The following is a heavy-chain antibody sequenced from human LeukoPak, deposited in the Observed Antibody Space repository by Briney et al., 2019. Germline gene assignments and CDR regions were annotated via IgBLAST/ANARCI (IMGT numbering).Heavy chain of an antibody. V-gene: IGHV4-59*10. D-gene: IGHD3-9*01. Sequence: AETLSLTCAVYGGSFSGYYRSWIRQPAGKGLEWIARIYTSGSTNYNPSLKSRVTMSVDTSKNQFSLKLSSVTAADTAVYYCARVRYDILTGYYNSHYYYMDVWGKGTTVTISS. CDR1: GGSFSGYY. CDR3: ARVRYDILTGYYNSHYYYMDV. CDR2: IYTSGST. J-gene: IGHJ6*03.